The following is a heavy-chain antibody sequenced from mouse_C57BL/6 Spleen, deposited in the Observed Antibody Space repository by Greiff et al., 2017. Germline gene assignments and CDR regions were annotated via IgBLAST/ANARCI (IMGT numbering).Heavy chain of an antibody. CDR3: NFYDYDEEAWFAY. Sequence: QVQLQQSGAELAKPGASVKLSCKASGYTFTSYWMHWVKQRPGQGLEWIGYINPSSGYTKYNQKFKDKATLTADKSSSTAYMQLSSLTYEDSAVYYCNFYDYDEEAWFAYWGQGTLVTVSA. J-gene: IGHJ3*01. CDR2: INPSSGYT. V-gene: IGHV1-7*01. D-gene: IGHD2-4*01. CDR1: GYTFTSYW.